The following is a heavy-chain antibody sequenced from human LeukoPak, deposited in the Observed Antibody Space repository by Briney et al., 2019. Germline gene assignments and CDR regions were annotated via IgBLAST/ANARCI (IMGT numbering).Heavy chain of an antibody. Sequence: PGGSLRLSCAASGFTFSSYAMHWVRQAPGKGLEWVAVISYDGSNKYYADSVKGRFTISRDNSKNTLYLQMNSLRAEDTAVYYCARVWDTAMAPGYWGQGTLVTASS. CDR2: ISYDGSNK. CDR3: ARVWDTAMAPGY. D-gene: IGHD5-18*01. CDR1: GFTFSSYA. V-gene: IGHV3-30-3*01. J-gene: IGHJ4*02.